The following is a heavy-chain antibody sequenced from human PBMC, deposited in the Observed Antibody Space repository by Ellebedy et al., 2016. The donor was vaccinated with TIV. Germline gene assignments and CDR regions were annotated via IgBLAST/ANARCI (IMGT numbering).Heavy chain of an antibody. CDR1: GFTFTSYA. J-gene: IGHJ4*02. V-gene: IGHV3-23*01. Sequence: PGGSLRLSCAASGFTFTSYAMTWVRQAPGKGLEWVSGIVGSGAQKYADSVKGRFTISRDNSKSTVDLQMNSLRVENTAVYFCAKDRTPGDGYWVFDDWGQGTLVSVSS. CDR3: AKDRTPGDGYWVFDD. CDR2: IVGSGA. D-gene: IGHD5-18*01.